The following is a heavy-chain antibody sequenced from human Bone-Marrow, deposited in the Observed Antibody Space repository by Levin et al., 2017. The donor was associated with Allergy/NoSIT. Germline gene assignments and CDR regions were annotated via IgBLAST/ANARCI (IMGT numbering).Heavy chain of an antibody. CDR2: INPNSGAT. Sequence: GESLKISCKASGYTFTGYFMHWVRQAPGQGLEHMGWINPNSGATYYAQNFQGRVTMTTDTSITTVYMDLSRLTSGDTAVYFCARFVYSGNEPYFDYWGQGTLVTVSS. D-gene: IGHD5-12*01. J-gene: IGHJ4*02. CDR1: GYTFTGYF. V-gene: IGHV1-2*02. CDR3: ARFVYSGNEPYFDY.